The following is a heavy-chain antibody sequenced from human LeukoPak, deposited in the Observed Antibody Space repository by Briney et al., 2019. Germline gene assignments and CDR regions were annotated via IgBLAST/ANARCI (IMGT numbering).Heavy chain of an antibody. Sequence: GGSLRLSCAASGFTLSRFWMNWVRQAPGKGLEWVANIKQGGSDRKYVDSVKGRFTISRDNSKNLLYLQMNSLRVEDTAVYYCAGPASLYLGTEDQGFESWGQGTLVTVSS. CDR3: AGPASLYLGTEDQGFES. V-gene: IGHV3-7*01. D-gene: IGHD2/OR15-2a*01. J-gene: IGHJ4*02. CDR1: GFTLSRFW. CDR2: IKQGGSDR.